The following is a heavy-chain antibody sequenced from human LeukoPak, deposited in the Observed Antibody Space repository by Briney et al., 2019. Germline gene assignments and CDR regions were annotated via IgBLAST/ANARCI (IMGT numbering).Heavy chain of an antibody. CDR3: AKDRRAGSYDY. CDR2: INSDGSTT. V-gene: IGHV3-74*01. Sequence: PGGSLRLSCAASGFTFSGYWMHWVRQAPGTGLVWVSVINSDGSTTRYADSVKGRFTISRDNSKNTLYQQMNSLRAEDTAVYYCAKDRRAGSYDYWGQGTLVTVSS. D-gene: IGHD3-10*01. J-gene: IGHJ4*02. CDR1: GFTFSGYW.